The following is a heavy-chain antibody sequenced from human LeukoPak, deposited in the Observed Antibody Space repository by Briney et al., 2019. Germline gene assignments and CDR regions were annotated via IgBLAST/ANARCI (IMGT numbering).Heavy chain of an antibody. V-gene: IGHV4-59*01. CDR1: GGSISSYY. CDR3: ARVSGPAARFDP. D-gene: IGHD2-2*01. J-gene: IGHJ5*02. Sequence: SETLSLTCTVSGGSISSYYWSWIRQPPGKGLEWIGYIYYSGSTNYNPSLKSRVTISVDTSKNQFSLKLSSVTAADTAVYYCARVSGPAARFDPWGQGTLVTVSS. CDR2: IYYSGST.